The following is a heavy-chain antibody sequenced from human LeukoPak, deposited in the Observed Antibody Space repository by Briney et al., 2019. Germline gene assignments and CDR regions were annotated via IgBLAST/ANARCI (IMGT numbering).Heavy chain of an antibody. D-gene: IGHD2-2*01. CDR3: ARDGSGLGYCSSPNCRGAFDV. CDR2: ISYDGSNK. V-gene: IGHV3-30-3*01. J-gene: IGHJ3*01. CDR1: GFTFSSYA. Sequence: PGRSLRLSCAASGFTFSSYAMHWVRQAPGKGLEWVAVISYDGSNKYYADSVKGRFTISRDNAKNSMYLQMNSLRAEDTAVYYCARDGSGLGYCSSPNCRGAFDVWGQGTMVTVSS.